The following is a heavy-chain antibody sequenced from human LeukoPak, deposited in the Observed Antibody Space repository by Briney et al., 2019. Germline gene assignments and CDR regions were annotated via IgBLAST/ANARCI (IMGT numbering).Heavy chain of an antibody. D-gene: IGHD6-13*01. CDR1: GFTFGDYA. Sequence: GGSLRLSCTASGFTFGDYAMSWVRQAPGKGLEWVGFIRSKAYGGTTEYAASVKGRSTISRDDSKSIAYLQMNSLKTEDTAVYYCTRASSSWYGYYYYMDVWGKGTTVTISS. J-gene: IGHJ6*03. CDR2: IRSKAYGGTT. V-gene: IGHV3-49*04. CDR3: TRASSSWYGYYYYMDV.